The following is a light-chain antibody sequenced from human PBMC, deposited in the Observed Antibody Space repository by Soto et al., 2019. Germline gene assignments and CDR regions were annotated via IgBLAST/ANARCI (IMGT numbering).Light chain of an antibody. J-gene: IGKJ4*01. CDR3: QQAFT. CDR1: QDISNY. Sequence: DIAMTQSPSSVSASVGDRVTITCQARQDISNYLNWYQQRPGKAPKLLIYDTSILQTGIPSRFSGSRSGTDFRFTINNLQPEDFATYYCQQAFTFGGGTKVEIK. V-gene: IGKV1-33*01. CDR2: DTS.